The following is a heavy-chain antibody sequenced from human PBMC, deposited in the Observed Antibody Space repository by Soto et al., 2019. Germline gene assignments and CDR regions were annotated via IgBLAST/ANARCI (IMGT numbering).Heavy chain of an antibody. CDR2: MNPNSGNT. V-gene: IGHV1-8*01. Sequence: GASVKVSCKASGYTFTSYDINWVRQATGQGLEWMGWMNPNSGNTGYAQKFQGRVTMTRNTSISTAYMELRSLISDDTAVYYCARVRQLVGYFYYYMDVWGNGTTVTVSS. CDR3: ARVRQLVGYFYYYMDV. CDR1: GYTFTSYD. D-gene: IGHD6-6*01. J-gene: IGHJ6*03.